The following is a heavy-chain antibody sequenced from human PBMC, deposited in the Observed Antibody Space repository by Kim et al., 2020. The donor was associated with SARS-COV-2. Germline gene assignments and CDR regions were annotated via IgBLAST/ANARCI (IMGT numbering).Heavy chain of an antibody. D-gene: IGHD6-6*01. Sequence: SETLSLTCTVSGGSISSYYWSWIRQPTGKGLEWIGRIYTSGSTNYNPSLKSRVTMSVDTSKNQFSLKLSSVTAADTAVYYCAGIEYSHIIAYWGQGTLVTVSS. CDR3: AGIEYSHIIAY. CDR1: GGSISSYY. J-gene: IGHJ4*02. CDR2: IYTSGST. V-gene: IGHV4-4*07.